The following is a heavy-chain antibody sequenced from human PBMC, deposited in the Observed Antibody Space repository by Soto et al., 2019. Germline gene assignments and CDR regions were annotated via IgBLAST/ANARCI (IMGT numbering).Heavy chain of an antibody. J-gene: IGHJ5*02. Sequence: QVQLQESGPGLVKPSETLSLTCTVSGGSISSYYWSWIRQPPGKGLEWLGYIYYSGSTNYNPSLKSRVTISVDTSKNQFSLKLSSVTAADTAVYYCARNYGDYVERIWFDPWGQGTLVTVSS. CDR1: GGSISSYY. D-gene: IGHD4-17*01. CDR2: IYYSGST. CDR3: ARNYGDYVERIWFDP. V-gene: IGHV4-59*01.